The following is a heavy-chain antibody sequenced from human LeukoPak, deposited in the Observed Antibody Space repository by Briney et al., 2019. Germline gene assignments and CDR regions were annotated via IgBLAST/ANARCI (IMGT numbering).Heavy chain of an antibody. CDR3: ARMIMVRGVNP. D-gene: IGHD3-10*01. J-gene: IGHJ5*02. CDR2: IYYSGST. Sequence: SETLSLTCAVYGGSFSGYYWSWIRQPPGKGLEWIGYIYYSGSTNYNPSLKSRVTISVDTSKNQFSLKLSSVTAADTAVYYCARMIMVRGVNPWGQGTLVTVSS. V-gene: IGHV4-59*08. CDR1: GGSFSGYY.